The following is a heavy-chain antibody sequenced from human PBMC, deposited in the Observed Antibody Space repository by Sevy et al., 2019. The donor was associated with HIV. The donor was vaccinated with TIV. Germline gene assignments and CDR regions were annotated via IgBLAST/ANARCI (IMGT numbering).Heavy chain of an antibody. J-gene: IGHJ6*02. Sequence: GGSLRLSCAASGFTFSDYGMHWVRQAPGKGLEWVVVISYDGSNKYYADSVKGRFTISRDNSKNTLYLQMNSLRAEDTAVYYCAKDQRWLQSYYYYGMDVWGQGTTVTVSS. D-gene: IGHD5-12*01. CDR1: GFTFSDYG. CDR3: AKDQRWLQSYYYYGMDV. CDR2: ISYDGSNK. V-gene: IGHV3-30*18.